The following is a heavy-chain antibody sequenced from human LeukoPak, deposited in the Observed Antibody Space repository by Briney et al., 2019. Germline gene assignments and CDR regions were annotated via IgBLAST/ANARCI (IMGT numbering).Heavy chain of an antibody. CDR3: AKPVIYGSEQSNY. V-gene: IGHV3-23*01. Sequence: GGSLRLSCVASGFTFSSLAISWVRQAPGKGLEWVSGISGGGGSTYYADSVKGRFTISRDNSKNTLFLQVNSLGAEDTAVYYCAKPVIYGSEQSNYWGQGTLVTVSS. J-gene: IGHJ4*02. D-gene: IGHD3-10*01. CDR1: GFTFSSLA. CDR2: ISGGGGST.